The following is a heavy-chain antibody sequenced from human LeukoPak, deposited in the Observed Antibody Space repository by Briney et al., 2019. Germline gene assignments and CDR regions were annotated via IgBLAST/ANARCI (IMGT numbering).Heavy chain of an antibody. V-gene: IGHV4-59*01. CDR1: GGSISSYY. J-gene: IGHJ4*02. D-gene: IGHD6-19*01. Sequence: PSETLSLTCTVSGGSISSYYWSWIRQPPGKGLEWIGYIHYSGTTNYNPSLKSRVTISVDTSKNQFSLKLSSVTAADTAVYYCARGGRYSSGWYPFGYWGQGTLVTVSS. CDR2: IHYSGTT. CDR3: ARGGRYSSGWYPFGY.